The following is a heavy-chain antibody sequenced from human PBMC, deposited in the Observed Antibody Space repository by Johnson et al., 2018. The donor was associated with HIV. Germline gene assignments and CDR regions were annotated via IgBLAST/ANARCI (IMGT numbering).Heavy chain of an antibody. Sequence: QVQLVESGGGVVQPGRSLRLSCAASGFTFSSYGMHWVRQAPGKGLEWVAVISYDGSNKYYADSVKGRFTISRDNSKNTLYLQMNSLRAEDTAVYYCAKDQGSSSWTNDAFDIWGQGTMVTVSS. CDR2: ISYDGSNK. V-gene: IGHV3-30*18. D-gene: IGHD6-13*01. J-gene: IGHJ3*02. CDR3: AKDQGSSSWTNDAFDI. CDR1: GFTFSSYG.